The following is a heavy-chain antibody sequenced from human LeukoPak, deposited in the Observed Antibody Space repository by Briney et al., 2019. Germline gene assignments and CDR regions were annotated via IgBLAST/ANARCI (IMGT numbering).Heavy chain of an antibody. Sequence: GESLKISCKASGNSITTYWTGWVRQKPGKGLEWMGLVFPGDSDTKYSPSFQGQVTISADKSTSTAYLQWSSLKASDTAMYYCATYFAGAETFDIWGQGTMVTVSS. CDR3: ATYFAGAETFDI. D-gene: IGHD3-16*01. CDR2: VFPGDSDT. J-gene: IGHJ3*02. V-gene: IGHV5-51*01. CDR1: GNSITTYW.